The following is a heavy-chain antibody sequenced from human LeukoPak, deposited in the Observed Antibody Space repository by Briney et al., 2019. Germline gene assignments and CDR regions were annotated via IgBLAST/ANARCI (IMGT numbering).Heavy chain of an antibody. Sequence: ASVKVSCKASGYTFTSYGISWVRQAPGQGLEWMGWISAYNGNTNYAQKLQGRVTMTTDTSTSTACMELRSLRSDDTAVYYCARDYNYYDSSGGTWGQGTLVTVSS. D-gene: IGHD3-22*01. CDR3: ARDYNYYDSSGGT. V-gene: IGHV1-18*01. CDR1: GYTFTSYG. J-gene: IGHJ5*02. CDR2: ISAYNGNT.